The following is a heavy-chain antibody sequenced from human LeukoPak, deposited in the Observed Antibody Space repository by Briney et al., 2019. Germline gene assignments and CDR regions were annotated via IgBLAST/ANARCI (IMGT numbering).Heavy chain of an antibody. CDR2: IIPIFGTA. D-gene: IGHD3-10*01. Sequence: SVKVSCKASGGTFSSYAISWVRQAPGQGLEWMGGIIPIFGTANYAQKFQGRVTITADKSTSTAYMELSSLRSEDTAVYYCARDGGTTMVRGQIDYWGQGTLVTVSS. V-gene: IGHV1-69*06. CDR3: ARDGGTTMVRGQIDY. CDR1: GGTFSSYA. J-gene: IGHJ4*02.